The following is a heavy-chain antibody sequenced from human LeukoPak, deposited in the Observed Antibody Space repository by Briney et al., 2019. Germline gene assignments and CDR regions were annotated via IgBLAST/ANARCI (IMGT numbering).Heavy chain of an antibody. D-gene: IGHD4-17*01. CDR3: AKAGPIGDYVLDY. J-gene: IGHJ4*02. CDR2: IWYDGTYS. Sequence: GGSLRLSCAASGFAATGFSFSNFGMHWVRQAPGKGLEWVAVIWYDGTYSYYADSVKGRFIISRDNSKNTLYLQMNSLRADDTAVYYCAKAGPIGDYVLDYWGQGALVTVSS. CDR1: GFAATGFSFSNFG. V-gene: IGHV3-33*06.